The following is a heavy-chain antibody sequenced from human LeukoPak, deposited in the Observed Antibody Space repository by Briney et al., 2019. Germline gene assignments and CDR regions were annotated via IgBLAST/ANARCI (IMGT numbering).Heavy chain of an antibody. CDR3: ARLGDSGAFDI. CDR1: GFTFSSYA. V-gene: IGHV3-30-3*01. D-gene: IGHD3-16*01. CDR2: ISYDGSKK. Sequence: PGRSLRLSCAASGFTFSSYAMHWVRQAPGKGLEWVAVISYDGSKKYYADSVKGRFTISRDDSKNTLYLQMNSLRAEDTAVYYCARLGDSGAFDIWGQGTMVTVSS. J-gene: IGHJ3*02.